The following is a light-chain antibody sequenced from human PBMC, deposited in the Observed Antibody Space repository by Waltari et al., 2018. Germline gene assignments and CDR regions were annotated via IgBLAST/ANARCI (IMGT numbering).Light chain of an antibody. CDR3: QQYGSSLIT. V-gene: IGKV3-20*01. CDR1: KSISSSS. Sequence: EIVLTQSPGTLSLSPGERATLSCRASKSISSSSLAWYQQKPGQAPRLLIYGASSRDTGIPDRFSGSGSGTDFTLTISRLEPEDFAVYYCQQYGSSLITFGQGTRLEIK. J-gene: IGKJ5*01. CDR2: GAS.